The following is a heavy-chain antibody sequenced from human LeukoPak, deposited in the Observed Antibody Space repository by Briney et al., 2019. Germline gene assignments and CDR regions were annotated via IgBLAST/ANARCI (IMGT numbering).Heavy chain of an antibody. J-gene: IGHJ4*02. V-gene: IGHV4-59*01. Sequence: PSETLSLTCTVSGGSISSYYWSWIRQPPGKGLEWIGYIYYSGSTNYNPSLKSRVTISVDTSKNQFSLKLSSVTAADTAAYYCARDSYSSSWYHFDYWGQGTLVTVSS. D-gene: IGHD6-13*01. CDR2: IYYSGST. CDR1: GGSISSYY. CDR3: ARDSYSSSWYHFDY.